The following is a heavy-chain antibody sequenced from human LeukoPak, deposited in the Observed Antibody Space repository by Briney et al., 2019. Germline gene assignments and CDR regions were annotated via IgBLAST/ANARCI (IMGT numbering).Heavy chain of an antibody. V-gene: IGHV4-59*12. CDR3: ARDGRGYYYDSSGYFDY. CDR2: IYYSGST. CDR1: GGSISSYY. J-gene: IGHJ4*02. D-gene: IGHD3-22*01. Sequence: SETLSLTCTVSGGSISSYYWSWIRQPPGKGLGWIGYIYYSGSTNYNPSLKSRVPISVDKSKNQFSLKLSSVTAADTAVYYCARDGRGYYYDSSGYFDYWGQGTLVTVSS.